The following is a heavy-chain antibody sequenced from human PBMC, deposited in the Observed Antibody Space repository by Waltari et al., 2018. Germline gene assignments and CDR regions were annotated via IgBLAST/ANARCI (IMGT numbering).Heavy chain of an antibody. CDR3: AREDSSSSDFDY. J-gene: IGHJ4*02. CDR2: IYTSGST. Sequence: QVQLQESGPGLVKPSQTLSLTCTVSGGSISSGSYYWSWIRQPAGKGLEWIGRIYTSGSTNYNPSLKRRDTISVNTSKNQCSLKLSSVTAADTAVYYCAREDSSSSDFDYWGQGTLVTVSS. CDR1: GGSISSGSYY. D-gene: IGHD6-6*01. V-gene: IGHV4-61*02.